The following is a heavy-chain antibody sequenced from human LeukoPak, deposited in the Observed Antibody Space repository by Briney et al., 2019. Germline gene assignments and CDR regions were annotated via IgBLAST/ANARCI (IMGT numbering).Heavy chain of an antibody. Sequence: SETLSLTCTVSGGSISSYYWSWIRQPPGKGLEWIGYIYYGGSTNYNPSLKSRVTISVDTSKNQFSLKLSSVTAADTAVYYCASIIDQLGFDPWGQGTLVTVSS. CDR2: IYYGGST. CDR3: ASIIDQLGFDP. J-gene: IGHJ5*02. D-gene: IGHD2-2*01. V-gene: IGHV4-59*08. CDR1: GGSISSYY.